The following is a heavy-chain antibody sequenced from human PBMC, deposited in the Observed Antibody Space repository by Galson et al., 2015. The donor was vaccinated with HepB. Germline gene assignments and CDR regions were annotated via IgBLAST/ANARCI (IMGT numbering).Heavy chain of an antibody. CDR1: GFTFSDHY. D-gene: IGHD3-22*01. CDR2: SRNKANGYST. Sequence: SLRLSCAASGFTFSDHYMDWVRQAPGKGLEWVARSRNKANGYSTEYAASVKGRLTISRDDSKNSLYLQMNSLKTEDTAVYYCARNYYDSSDYSFDYWGQGTLLTVSS. CDR3: ARNYYDSSDYSFDY. V-gene: IGHV3-72*01. J-gene: IGHJ4*02.